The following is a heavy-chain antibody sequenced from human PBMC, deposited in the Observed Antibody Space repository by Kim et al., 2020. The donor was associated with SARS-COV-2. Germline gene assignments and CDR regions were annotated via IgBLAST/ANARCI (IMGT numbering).Heavy chain of an antibody. Sequence: SVKVSCKASGGTFSSYAISWVRQVPGQGLEWMGGIVPIFGTTNYAQKFQDRVTITADKSTSTAYMELSSLRSEDTAVYYCARSRLGASGNYYKGCDYWGQGTLVTVAS. CDR1: GGTFSSYA. CDR3: ARSRLGASGNYYKGCDY. J-gene: IGHJ4*02. D-gene: IGHD3-10*01. V-gene: IGHV1-69*06. CDR2: IVPIFGTT.